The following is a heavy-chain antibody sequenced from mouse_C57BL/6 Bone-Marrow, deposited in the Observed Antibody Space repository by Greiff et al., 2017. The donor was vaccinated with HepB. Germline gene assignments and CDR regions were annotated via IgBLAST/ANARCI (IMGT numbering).Heavy chain of an antibody. CDR3: ASFYGGNAMDY. D-gene: IGHD1-1*02. Sequence: EASGVDFSRYWMRWVRRAPGKGLEWIGEINPDSSTINYAPSLKDKFIISRDNAKNTLYLQMSKVRSEDTALYYCASFYGGNAMDYWGQGTSVTVSS. V-gene: IGHV4-1*01. CDR2: INPDSSTI. CDR1: GVDFSRYW. J-gene: IGHJ4*01.